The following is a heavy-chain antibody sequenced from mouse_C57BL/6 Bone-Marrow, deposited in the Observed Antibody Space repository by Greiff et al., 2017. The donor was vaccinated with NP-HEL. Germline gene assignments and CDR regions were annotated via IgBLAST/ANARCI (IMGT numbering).Heavy chain of an antibody. Sequence: EVKLVESGGGLVQPGGSLSLSCAASGFTFTDYYMSWVRQPPGKALEWLGFIRNKANGYTTEYSASVKGRFTISRDNSQSILYLQMNALRAEDSATYYCARYRRPDYAMDYWGQGTAVTVSS. CDR3: ARYRRPDYAMDY. V-gene: IGHV7-3*01. J-gene: IGHJ4*01. CDR2: IRNKANGYTT. D-gene: IGHD2-12*01. CDR1: GFTFTDYY.